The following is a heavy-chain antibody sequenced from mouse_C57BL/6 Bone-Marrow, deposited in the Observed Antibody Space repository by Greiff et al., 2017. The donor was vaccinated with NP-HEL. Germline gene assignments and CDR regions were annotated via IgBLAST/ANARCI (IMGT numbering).Heavy chain of an antibody. V-gene: IGHV1-15*01. CDR2: IDPETGGT. CDR3: TRDYSWFAY. Sequence: VQLVESGAELVRPGASVTLSCKASGYTFTDYEMHWVKQTPVHGLEWIGAIDPETGGTAYNQKFKGKAILTADKSSSTAYMELRSLTSEDSAVYYCTRDYSWFAYGGQGTLVTVSA. D-gene: IGHD1-1*01. CDR1: GYTFTDYE. J-gene: IGHJ3*01.